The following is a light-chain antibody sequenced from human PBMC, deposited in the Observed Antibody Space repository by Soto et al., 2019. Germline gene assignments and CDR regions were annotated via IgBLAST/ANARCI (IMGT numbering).Light chain of an antibody. CDR2: TAS. CDR1: QPISDY. Sequence: DIQMTQSPSSLSASVGDRVTITCRTSQPISDYLNWYQQKSGKAPTLLIYTASNLQSGVPSRFSGSGSGTHFTLTISSLQPEDFATYNCQQHYNTPRTFGQGTKVEIK. V-gene: IGKV1-39*01. J-gene: IGKJ1*01. CDR3: QQHYNTPRT.